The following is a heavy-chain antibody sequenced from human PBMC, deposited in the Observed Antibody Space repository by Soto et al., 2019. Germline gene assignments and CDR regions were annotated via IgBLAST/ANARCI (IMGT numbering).Heavy chain of an antibody. J-gene: IGHJ3*01. CDR1: GGSISSGDYS. D-gene: IGHD6-13*01. CDR2: IYYSGST. V-gene: IGHV4-30-4*01. Sequence: SETLSLTFTVSGGSISSGDYSWSWIRQPPGKGLEWIGYIYYSGSTYYNPSLKSRVTISVDTSKNQFSLKLRSVTAADTAVYYCARELRGQQVVLWGQGTMVTVSS. CDR3: ARELRGQQVVL.